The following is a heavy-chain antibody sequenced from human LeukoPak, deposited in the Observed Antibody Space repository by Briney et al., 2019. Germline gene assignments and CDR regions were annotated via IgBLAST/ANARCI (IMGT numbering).Heavy chain of an antibody. CDR1: GGSISSSNW. Sequence: PSGTLSLTCAVSGGSISSSNWWSWVRQPPGKGLEWIGEIYHSGSTNYNPSLKSRVTISVDKSKNQFSLKLSSVTAADTAVYYCARVFLRRALGYYYYYGMDVWGQGTTVTVSS. V-gene: IGHV4-4*02. CDR2: IYHSGST. CDR3: ARVFLRRALGYYYYYGMDV. J-gene: IGHJ6*02. D-gene: IGHD2-21*01.